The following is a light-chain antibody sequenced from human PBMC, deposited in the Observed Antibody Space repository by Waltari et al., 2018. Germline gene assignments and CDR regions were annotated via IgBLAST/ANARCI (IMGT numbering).Light chain of an antibody. V-gene: IGKV2-28*01. J-gene: IGKJ4*01. CDR1: QSLLHSNGYNY. CDR2: LGS. Sequence: DIVLTKSPLSLPVTSGEPASISCRSSQSLLHSNGYNYMDWYLPKPGQSPQVLFYLGSNRASGVPDRFSGSGSGTDFTLKISRVEAEDVGVYYCMQALQTPLTFGGGTKVEIK. CDR3: MQALQTPLT.